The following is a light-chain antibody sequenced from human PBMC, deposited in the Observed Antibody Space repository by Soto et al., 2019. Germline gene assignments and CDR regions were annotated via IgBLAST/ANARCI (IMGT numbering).Light chain of an antibody. V-gene: IGKV1-5*03. CDR1: QSIDNS. CDR2: KTS. Sequence: DIQMTQSPSTLSASVGDRVTITCRASQSIDNSLAWYQQKLGKAPKLLIYKTSSLETVVPSRFSVSGSGTEVTLTLSRLQPEGFASYYFHQYYNFRTFGHGTKVEI. J-gene: IGKJ1*01. CDR3: HQYYNFRT.